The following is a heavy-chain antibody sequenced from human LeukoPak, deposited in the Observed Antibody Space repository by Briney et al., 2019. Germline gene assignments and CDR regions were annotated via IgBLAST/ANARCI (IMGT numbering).Heavy chain of an antibody. CDR1: GYTFTSYG. D-gene: IGHD1-26*01. CDR3: TRDRIVGAEDDAFHF. CDR2: ISANNGNT. J-gene: IGHJ3*01. Sequence: ASVKVSCKASGYTFTSYGISWVRQAPGQGLEWMGWISANNGNTNYVQKLQGRVTMTTDTSTSTAYMELRSLRSDDTAVYYCTRDRIVGAEDDAFHFWGQGTMVTVSS. V-gene: IGHV1-18*01.